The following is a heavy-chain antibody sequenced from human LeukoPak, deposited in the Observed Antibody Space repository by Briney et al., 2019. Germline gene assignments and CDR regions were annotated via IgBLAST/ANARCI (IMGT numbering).Heavy chain of an antibody. D-gene: IGHD3-22*01. CDR3: ARDVPPALLVVVNRGNYFDY. J-gene: IGHJ4*02. Sequence: GASVKVSCKASGYTFTSYGISWVRQAPGQGLEWMGWISACNGNTNYAQKLQGRVTMTTDTSTSTAYMELRSLRSDDTAVYYCARDVPPALLVVVNRGNYFDYWGQGTLVTLSS. CDR2: ISACNGNT. V-gene: IGHV1-18*01. CDR1: GYTFTSYG.